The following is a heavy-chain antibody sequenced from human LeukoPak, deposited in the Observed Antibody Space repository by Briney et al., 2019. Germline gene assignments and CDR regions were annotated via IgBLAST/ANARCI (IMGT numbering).Heavy chain of an antibody. V-gene: IGHV1-24*01. CDR1: GYTLTELS. D-gene: IGHD1-14*01. CDR2: FDPEDGET. CDR3: ATSANNPFSFDI. J-gene: IGHJ3*02. Sequence: ASVRVSCKVSGYTLTELSMHWVRQAPGKGLEWMGGFDPEDGETIYAQTFQGRVTMTEDTSTDTAYMELSSLRSEDTAVYFGATSANNPFSFDIWGQGTMVTVSS.